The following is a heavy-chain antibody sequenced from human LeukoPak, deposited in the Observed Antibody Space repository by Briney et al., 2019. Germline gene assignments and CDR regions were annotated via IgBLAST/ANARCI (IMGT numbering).Heavy chain of an antibody. D-gene: IGHD3-22*01. CDR2: VYTSGST. Sequence: SETLSLTCAVSGYSISSGYYWGWIRQPAGKGLEWIGRVYTSGSTNYNPSLKSRVTMSVDTSKNQFSLKLTSVTAADTAVYYCARGVADYDTSGYYYDSWGQGTLVTVSS. V-gene: IGHV4-4*07. J-gene: IGHJ5*01. CDR3: ARGVADYDTSGYYYDS. CDR1: GYSISSGYY.